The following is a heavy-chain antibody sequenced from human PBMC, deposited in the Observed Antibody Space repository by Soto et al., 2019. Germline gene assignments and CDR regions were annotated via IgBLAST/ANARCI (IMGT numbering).Heavy chain of an antibody. D-gene: IGHD3-10*01. CDR1: GGSINNHY. J-gene: IGHJ6*02. V-gene: IGHV4-59*11. CDR2: IYYSGST. Sequence: PSETLSLTCTVSGGSINNHYWSWIRQPPGKGLEWIGYIYYSGSTNYNPSLKSRVTISVDTSKNQFSLKLSSVTAADTAVYYCARDIGSGIYYYYGMDVWGQGTTVTVSS. CDR3: ARDIGSGIYYYYGMDV.